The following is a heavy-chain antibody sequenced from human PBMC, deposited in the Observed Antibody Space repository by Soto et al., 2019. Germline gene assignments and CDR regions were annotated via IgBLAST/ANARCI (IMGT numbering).Heavy chain of an antibody. Sequence: EVQLVESGGGLIQPGGSLRLSCAASGFTVSSNYMSWVRQAPGKGLEWVSVIYSGGSTYYADSVKGRFTISRYNSKNTLYLQMNSLRAKDTAVYYCARALWGAIAFDYWGQGTLVTVSS. CDR3: ARALWGAIAFDY. CDR1: GFTVSSNY. D-gene: IGHD3-16*02. CDR2: IYSGGST. V-gene: IGHV3-53*01. J-gene: IGHJ4*02.